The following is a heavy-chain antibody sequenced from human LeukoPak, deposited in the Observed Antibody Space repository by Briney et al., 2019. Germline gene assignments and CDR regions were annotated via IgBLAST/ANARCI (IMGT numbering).Heavy chain of an antibody. CDR1: GASISDYY. D-gene: IGHD3-10*01. Sequence: SETLSLTCTVSGASISDYYWTWLRQPPGKGLEWIGYIYYTGSTNYNPSLKSRVVISLDKSNNQFSLKLNSVTAADTAVYYCARFSTMLDFWGRGTLVTVSS. V-gene: IGHV4-59*01. J-gene: IGHJ4*02. CDR2: IYYTGST. CDR3: ARFSTMLDF.